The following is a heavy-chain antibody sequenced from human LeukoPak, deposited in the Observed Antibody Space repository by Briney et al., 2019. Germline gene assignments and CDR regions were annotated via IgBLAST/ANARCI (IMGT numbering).Heavy chain of an antibody. V-gene: IGHV3-43*02. Sequence: GGSLRLSCVASGLPIGDFAVHWVRQAPGQGLEWVSLISGDGVSTFFTDSVKGRFSISRDNSKNSLFLEMSSLRTEDTAMYYCARESGKFDYWGQGTLVAVSS. CDR1: GLPIGDFA. CDR3: ARESGKFDY. J-gene: IGHJ4*02. CDR2: ISGDGVST.